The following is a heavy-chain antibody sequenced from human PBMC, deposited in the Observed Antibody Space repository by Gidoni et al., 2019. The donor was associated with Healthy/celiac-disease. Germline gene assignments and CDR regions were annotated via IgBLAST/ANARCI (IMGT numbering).Heavy chain of an antibody. CDR1: GYTFTGYY. V-gene: IGHV1-2*02. CDR3: AKYYYDSSGYYYDSDAFDI. Sequence: QLQLVQSGAEVKKPGASVEVSCKASGYTFTGYYMHWVRQAPGQGLEWMGWINPNSGGTNYAQKFQGRVTMTRDTSISTAYMELSRLRSDDTAVYYCAKYYYDSSGYYYDSDAFDIWGQGTMVTVSS. J-gene: IGHJ3*02. CDR2: INPNSGGT. D-gene: IGHD3-22*01.